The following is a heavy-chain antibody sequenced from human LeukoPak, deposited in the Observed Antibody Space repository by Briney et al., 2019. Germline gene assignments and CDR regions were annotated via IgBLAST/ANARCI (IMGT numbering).Heavy chain of an antibody. Sequence: PSETLSLTCAVYGGSFSGYYWSWIRQPPGKGLEWIGEINHSGSTNYNPSLKSRVTISVDTSKNQFSLKLSSVTAADTAVYHCARDRIFGVVRYYYYYGMDVWGQGTTVTVSS. D-gene: IGHD3-3*01. V-gene: IGHV4-34*01. CDR1: GGSFSGYY. J-gene: IGHJ6*02. CDR2: INHSGST. CDR3: ARDRIFGVVRYYYYYGMDV.